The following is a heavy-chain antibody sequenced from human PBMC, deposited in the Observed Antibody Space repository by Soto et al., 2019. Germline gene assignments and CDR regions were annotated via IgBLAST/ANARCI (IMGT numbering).Heavy chain of an antibody. V-gene: IGHV4-39*01. CDR1: FGSITSIGYY. Sequence: SETLSRTGPVSFGSITSIGYYCAWIRQPPGKGLHFVGTISYSVSSYYNPSLKSRLSMSVDTSKKQSSLTMKSVTAADTGVYYRASHPLNCGHDDSSSQGVLVNASS. CDR3: ASHPLNCGHDDS. D-gene: IGHD1-1*01. CDR2: ISYSVSS. J-gene: IGHJ5*01.